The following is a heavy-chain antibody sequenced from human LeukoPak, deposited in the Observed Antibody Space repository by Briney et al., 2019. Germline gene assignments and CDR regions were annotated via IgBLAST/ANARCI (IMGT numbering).Heavy chain of an antibody. CDR3: ARNLDY. D-gene: IGHD1-14*01. CDR2: INHSGST. CDR1: GGSFSGYY. Sequence: SETLSLTCAVYGGSFSGYYWSWIRQPPGKGLEWIGEINHSGSTNYNPSLKSRVTISVDTSKNQFSLKLSSVTAADTAVYYCARNLDYWGQGTLVTVSS. V-gene: IGHV4-34*01. J-gene: IGHJ4*02.